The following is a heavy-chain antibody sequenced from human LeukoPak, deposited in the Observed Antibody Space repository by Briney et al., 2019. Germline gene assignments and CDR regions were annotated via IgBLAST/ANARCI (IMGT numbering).Heavy chain of an antibody. V-gene: IGHV3-48*03. Sequence: GGSLRLSCAASGFTFSSYEMNWVRQAPGKGLEWVSYISSSGSTIYYADSVKGRFAISRDNAKNSLYLQMNSLRAEDTAVYYCGRGHYGIDYWGQGTLVTVSS. J-gene: IGHJ4*02. CDR1: GFTFSSYE. CDR3: GRGHYGIDY. CDR2: ISSSGSTI. D-gene: IGHD4-17*01.